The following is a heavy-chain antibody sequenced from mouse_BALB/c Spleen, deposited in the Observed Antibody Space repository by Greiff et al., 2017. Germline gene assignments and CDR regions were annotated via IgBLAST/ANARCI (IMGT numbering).Heavy chain of an antibody. Sequence: EVQRVESGGGLVQPGGSLKLSCAASGFTFSSYTMSWVRQTPEKRLEWVAYISNGGGSTYYPDTVKGRFTISRDNAKNTLYLQMSSLKSEDTAMYYCARRGPYYAMDYWGQGTSVTVSS. J-gene: IGHJ4*01. CDR3: ARRGPYYAMDY. D-gene: IGHD3-3*01. CDR1: GFTFSSYT. V-gene: IGHV5-12-2*01. CDR2: ISNGGGST.